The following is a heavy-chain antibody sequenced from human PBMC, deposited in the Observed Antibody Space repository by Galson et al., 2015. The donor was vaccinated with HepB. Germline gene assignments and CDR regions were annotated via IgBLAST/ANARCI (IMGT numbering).Heavy chain of an antibody. CDR2: ISSSSSTI. D-gene: IGHD3-3*01. CDR3: AREQYYDLRSGYYEYYSYCIDF. CDR1: GFTFSSYS. V-gene: IGHV3-48*02. J-gene: IGHJ6*02. Sequence: SLRLSCAASGFTFSSYSMNWVRQAPGKGLEWVSYISSSSSTIYYADSVKGRFTISRDNAKNSLYLQMNSLRDEDTAVYYCAREQYYDLRSGYYEYYSYCIDFWGQGTTVTVSS.